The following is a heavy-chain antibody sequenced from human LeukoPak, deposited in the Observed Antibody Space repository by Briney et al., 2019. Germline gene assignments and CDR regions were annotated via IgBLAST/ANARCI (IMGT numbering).Heavy chain of an antibody. CDR2: IYTTGRT. V-gene: IGHV4-4*09. Sequence: PSETLSLTCSVSGGSVNSYYWSWIRQPPGKGLEWIGYIYTTGRTNYNPSLKSRVTISVDTSKNQFSLKLSSVTAADTAVYYCAKILGSGVWYGFGIWGQGTMVTVSS. D-gene: IGHD7-27*01. CDR3: AKILGSGVWYGFGI. CDR1: GGSVNSYY. J-gene: IGHJ3*02.